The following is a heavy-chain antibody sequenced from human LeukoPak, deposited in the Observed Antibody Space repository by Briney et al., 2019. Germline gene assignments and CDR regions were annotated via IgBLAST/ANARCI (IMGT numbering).Heavy chain of an antibody. CDR3: ARGIAAAENWFDP. J-gene: IGHJ5*02. CDR2: IYYSGST. CDR1: GGSISSYY. Sequence: SGTLSLTCTVSGGSISSYYWSWIRQPPGKGLEWIGYIYYSGSTNYNPSLKSRVTISVDTSKNQFSLKLSSVTAADTAVYYCARGIAAAENWFDPWGQGTLVTVSS. D-gene: IGHD6-13*01. V-gene: IGHV4-59*12.